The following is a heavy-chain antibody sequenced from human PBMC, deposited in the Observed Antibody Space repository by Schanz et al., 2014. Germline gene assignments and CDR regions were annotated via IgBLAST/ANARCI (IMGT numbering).Heavy chain of an antibody. Sequence: QLQLQESGSGLVKPSQTLSLTCGVSGGSISSGGSSWNWIRLPPGKGLEWIGYIYHSGSTYYNPSLKRRVTISVDRSKNQFSLHLNPVTAADTAVYYCARSPGDFPGWFDSWGQGTLVTVSS. J-gene: IGHJ5*01. D-gene: IGHD4-17*01. CDR3: ARSPGDFPGWFDS. V-gene: IGHV4-30-2*01. CDR2: IYHSGST. CDR1: GGSISSGGSS.